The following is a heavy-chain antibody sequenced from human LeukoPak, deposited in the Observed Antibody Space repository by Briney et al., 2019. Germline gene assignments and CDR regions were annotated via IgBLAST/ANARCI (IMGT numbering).Heavy chain of an antibody. J-gene: IGHJ4*02. CDR1: GGSFSGYY. V-gene: IGHV4-34*01. CDR2: INHSGST. Sequence: SETLSLTCAVYGGSFSGYYWSWIRQPPGKGLEWIGEINHSGSTNYNPSLKSRVTISVDTSKNQFSLKLSSVTAADTAVYYCARGYCSGGSCYSSPGYWGQGTLATVSS. D-gene: IGHD2-15*01. CDR3: ARGYCSGGSCYSSPGY.